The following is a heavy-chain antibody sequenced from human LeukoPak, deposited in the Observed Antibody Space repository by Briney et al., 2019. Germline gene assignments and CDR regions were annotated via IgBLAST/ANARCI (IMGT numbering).Heavy chain of an antibody. D-gene: IGHD2-2*01. CDR1: GYSFTSYW. Sequence: GESLKISCKGSGYSFTSYWIGWVRQMPGKXXXXXXXXXPGDSDTRXXXSFQGQVTISADKSISTAYLQWSSLKASDTAMYYCARGVVVVPAATARWFDPWGQGTLVTVSS. CDR3: ARGVVVVPAATARWFDP. J-gene: IGHJ5*02. V-gene: IGHV5-51*01. CDR2: XXPGDSDT.